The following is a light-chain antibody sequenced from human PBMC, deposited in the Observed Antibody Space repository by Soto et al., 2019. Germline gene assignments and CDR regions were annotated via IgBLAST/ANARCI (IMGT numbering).Light chain of an antibody. J-gene: IGKJ1*01. CDR1: QSTSSY. CDR3: QQYSSHST. Sequence: DIQMTTSPSTLSASVGDRVTITCRASQSTSSYLAWYQQKPGKAPKLLIYQASSLENGVPSRFSGSGSGTEFSLTISSLQPDDFATYYCQQYSSHSTFGQGTKVDIK. V-gene: IGKV1-5*03. CDR2: QAS.